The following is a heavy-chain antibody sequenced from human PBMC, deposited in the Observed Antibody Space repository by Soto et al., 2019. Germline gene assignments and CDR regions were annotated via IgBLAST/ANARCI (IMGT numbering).Heavy chain of an antibody. D-gene: IGHD3-22*01. J-gene: IGHJ4*02. V-gene: IGHV1-18*04. CDR3: ARGDYYDTTGGFFDY. Sequence: VASVKVSCKASGYTFTSYGFSWVRQAPGQGLEWMGWISAYNGNSNYAQSLQGRITMTTDTSTSTGYMELRSLSSDDTAVYYCARGDYYDTTGGFFDYWGQGTLVTVSS. CDR2: ISAYNGNS. CDR1: GYTFTSYG.